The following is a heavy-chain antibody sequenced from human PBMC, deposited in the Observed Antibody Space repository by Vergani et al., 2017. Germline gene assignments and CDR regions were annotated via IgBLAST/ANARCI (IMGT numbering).Heavy chain of an antibody. CDR2: IIPIFGTA. CDR1: GGTFSSYA. J-gene: IGHJ4*02. Sequence: QVQLVQSGAEVKKPGSSVKVSCKASGGTFSSYAISWVRQAPGQGLEWMGGIIPIFGTANYAQKFQGRVTITADESTSTAYMVLSSLRSEDTAVYYCARRLNYDFWSGYYFDYWGQGTLVTVSS. CDR3: ARRLNYDFWSGYYFDY. D-gene: IGHD3-3*01. V-gene: IGHV1-69*01.